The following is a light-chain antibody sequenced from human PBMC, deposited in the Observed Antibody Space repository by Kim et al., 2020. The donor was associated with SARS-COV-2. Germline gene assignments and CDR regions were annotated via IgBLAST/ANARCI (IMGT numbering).Light chain of an antibody. J-gene: IGLJ3*02. CDR2: NHY. V-gene: IGLV1-44*01. Sequence: QRVTISCSGSRSNVGLHFVILYQQLPGTAPRVFIYNHYHRPSGVPDRFSGSRSGTSASLAISGLQSEDEADYYCATWDVSLNGWVFGGGTQLTVL. CDR3: ATWDVSLNGWV. CDR1: RSNVGLHF.